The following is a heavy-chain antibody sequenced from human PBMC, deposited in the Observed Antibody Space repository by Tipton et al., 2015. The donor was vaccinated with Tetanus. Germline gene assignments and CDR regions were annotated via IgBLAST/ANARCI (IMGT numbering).Heavy chain of an antibody. V-gene: IGHV4-31*03. Sequence: LRLSCTVSGGSISSGGYYWSWIRQHPGKGLEWIGDIYYSGSTYYNPSLKSRVTISVDTSKNQFSLKLNSVTAADTAVYYCARDQARGARGWNYFDHWGQGTLVTVSS. CDR1: GGSISSGGYY. CDR3: ARDQARGARGWNYFDH. CDR2: IYYSGST. J-gene: IGHJ4*02. D-gene: IGHD1-26*01.